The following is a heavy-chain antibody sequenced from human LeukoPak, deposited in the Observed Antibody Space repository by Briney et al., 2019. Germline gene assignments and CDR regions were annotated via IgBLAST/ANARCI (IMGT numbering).Heavy chain of an antibody. J-gene: IGHJ6*04. V-gene: IGHV3-48*03. Sequence: PGGSLRLSCAASGFTFSSYEMNWVRQAPGKGREWVSYISSSGSNIYYADSVKGRFTISIDNAKNSLYLQMNSLRAEDTAVYYCAELGITMFGGVWGKGTTVTISS. CDR2: ISSSGSNI. D-gene: IGHD3-10*02. CDR3: AELGITMFGGV. CDR1: GFTFSSYE.